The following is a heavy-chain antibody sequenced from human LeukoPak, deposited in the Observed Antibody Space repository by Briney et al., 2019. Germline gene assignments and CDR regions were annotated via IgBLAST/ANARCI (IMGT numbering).Heavy chain of an antibody. J-gene: IGHJ4*02. Sequence: SETLSLTCAVSGGSISSSNWWSWVRQPPGKGLEWIGEIYHSGSTNYNPSLKSRVTISVDKSKNQFSLKLSSVTAADTAVYYCASLYYYDSSGPNGYFDYWGQGTLVTVSS. V-gene: IGHV4-4*02. D-gene: IGHD3-22*01. CDR1: GGSISSSNW. CDR2: IYHSGST. CDR3: ASLYYYDSSGPNGYFDY.